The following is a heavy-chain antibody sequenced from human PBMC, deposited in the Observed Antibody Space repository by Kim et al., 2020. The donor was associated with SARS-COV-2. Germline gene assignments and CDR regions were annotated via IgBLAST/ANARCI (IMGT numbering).Heavy chain of an antibody. CDR3: ASRRYTGTYYYFDY. V-gene: IGHV3-74*01. CDR1: GFTFSSYW. J-gene: IGHJ4*02. Sequence: GGSLRLSCAASGFTFSSYWMHWVRQAPGKGLVWVSRINSDGGTTSYADSVKGRFTISSDNAKSTLYPQMNSLRAEDTAVYYCASRRYTGTYYYFDYWGQGTVVTVSS. D-gene: IGHD1-26*01. CDR2: INSDGGTT.